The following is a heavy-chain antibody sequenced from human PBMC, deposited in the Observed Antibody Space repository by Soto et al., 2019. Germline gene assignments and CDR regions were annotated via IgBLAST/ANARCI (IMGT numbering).Heavy chain of an antibody. CDR2: IYYSGST. D-gene: IGHD3-10*01. J-gene: IGHJ5*02. CDR3: ARISRITMVRGVRNSNWFVP. CDR1: GGSISSSSYY. Sequence: SETLSLTCTVSGGSISSSSYYWGWIRQPPGKGLEWIGSIYYSGSTYYNPSLKSRVTISVDTSKNQFSLKLSSVTAADTAVYYCARISRITMVRGVRNSNWFVPRGQGTLVTVSS. V-gene: IGHV4-39*01.